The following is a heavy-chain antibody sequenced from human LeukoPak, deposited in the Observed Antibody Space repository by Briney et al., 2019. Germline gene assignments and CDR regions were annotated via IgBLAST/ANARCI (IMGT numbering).Heavy chain of an antibody. V-gene: IGHV1-18*01. D-gene: IGHD3-10*01. CDR1: GYTFTSYG. Sequence: ASVKVSCKASGYTFTSYGISWVRQAPGQGLEWMGWISAYNGNTNYAQKLRGRVTMTTDTSTSTAYMELRSLRSDDTAVYYCARVHYYGSGSYYTGYYYYGMDVWGQGTTVTVSS. CDR3: ARVHYYGSGSYYTGYYYYGMDV. CDR2: ISAYNGNT. J-gene: IGHJ6*02.